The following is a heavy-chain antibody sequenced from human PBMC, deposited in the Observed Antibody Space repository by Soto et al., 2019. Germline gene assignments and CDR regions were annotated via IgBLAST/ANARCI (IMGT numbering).Heavy chain of an antibody. CDR2: ISAYNGNT. J-gene: IGHJ4*02. Sequence: ASVKVSCKASGYTFTSYGISWVRQAPGQGLEWMGWISAYNGNTNYAQKLQGRVTMTTDTSTSTAYMELRSLRSDDTAVYYCARGGRMHYDILTGYYYFDYWGQGTLVTVSS. V-gene: IGHV1-18*01. D-gene: IGHD3-9*01. CDR1: GYTFTSYG. CDR3: ARGGRMHYDILTGYYYFDY.